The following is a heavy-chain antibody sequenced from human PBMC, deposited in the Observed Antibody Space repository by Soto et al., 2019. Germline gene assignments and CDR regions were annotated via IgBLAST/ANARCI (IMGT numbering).Heavy chain of an antibody. CDR3: ARSRRGFLDWRPCGGYYGMDV. CDR2: INHSGST. Sequence: SETLALTCAVYGGSFSGYYWTWIRQPPCKGLEWIGEINHSGSTNYNASLKSRVTISVDTSKNQFSLKLRSVIAADTAVYYCARSRRGFLDWRPCGGYYGMDVWGQATTVT. V-gene: IGHV4-34*01. D-gene: IGHD3-3*01. J-gene: IGHJ6*02. CDR1: GGSFSGYY.